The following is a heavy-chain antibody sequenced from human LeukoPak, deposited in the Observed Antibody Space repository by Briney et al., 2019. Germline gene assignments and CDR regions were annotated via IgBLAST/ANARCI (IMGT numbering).Heavy chain of an antibody. CDR3: AREYSSSWYLDY. J-gene: IGHJ4*02. V-gene: IGHV4-34*01. D-gene: IGHD6-13*01. Sequence: PSEPLSLTCAVYGGSFSGYYWSWLRQPPGKGLEWIGEINHSGSTNYNPSLKSRVTISVDTSKNQFSLKLSSVTAADTAVYYCAREYSSSWYLDYWGQGTLVTVSS. CDR1: GGSFSGYY. CDR2: INHSGST.